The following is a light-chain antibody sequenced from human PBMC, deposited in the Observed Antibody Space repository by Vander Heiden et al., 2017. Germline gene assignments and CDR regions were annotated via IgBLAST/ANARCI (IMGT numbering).Light chain of an antibody. CDR1: QSISSY. CDR3: LQSASAPRT. CDR2: AAS. V-gene: IGKV1-39*01. Sequence: DIQMTQSPSSLSASVGDRVTITCRASQSISSYLNWYQQKPGKAPKLLIYAASSLQSGVPSRFSGSGSGTDFTLTISRLQPEDFATYYCLQSASAPRTFGQGTRLEMK. J-gene: IGKJ5*01.